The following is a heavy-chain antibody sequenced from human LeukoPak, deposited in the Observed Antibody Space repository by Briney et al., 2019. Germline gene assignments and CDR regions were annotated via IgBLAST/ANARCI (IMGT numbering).Heavy chain of an antibody. J-gene: IGHJ5*02. CDR2: IGTAGDT. Sequence: GGSLRLSCAASGFTFSSYDMHWVRQATGKGLEWVSAIGTAGDTYYPGSVKGRFTISRENAKNSLYLQMNSLRAEDTAVYYCAKGSGSGWYGWFAPWGQGTLVTVSS. CDR1: GFTFSSYD. D-gene: IGHD6-13*01. CDR3: AKGSGSGWYGWFAP. V-gene: IGHV3-13*01.